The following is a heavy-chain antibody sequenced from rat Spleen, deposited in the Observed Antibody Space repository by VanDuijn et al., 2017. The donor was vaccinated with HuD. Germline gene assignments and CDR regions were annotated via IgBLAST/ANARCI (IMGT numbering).Heavy chain of an antibody. CDR1: GFSLTDNS. V-gene: IGHV2S30*01. D-gene: IGHD3-3*01. CDR3: TGGGTLGPLRWPKGY. Sequence: QVQLKESGPGLVQPSQTLSLTCTVSGFSLTDNSVCWVRQPSGKGPEWMGRMWYDGDTAYNSALKSRLSISRDTSKNQVFLKIDRLQTEDTAIYYCTGGGTLGPLRWPKGYWGQGVMVTVSS. J-gene: IGHJ2*01. CDR2: MWYDGDT.